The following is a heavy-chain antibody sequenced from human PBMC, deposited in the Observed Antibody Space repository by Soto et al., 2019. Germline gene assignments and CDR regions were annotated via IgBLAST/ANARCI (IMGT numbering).Heavy chain of an antibody. Sequence: QLQLQESGPGLVKPSETLSLTCTVSGGSISSSSYYWGWIRQPPGKGLEWIGSIYYSGSTYYNPSLKSRVTISVDTSKDQFSLKLSSVTAADTAVYYGARRRRSKAAAGCFDYWGQGTLVTVSS. J-gene: IGHJ4*02. V-gene: IGHV4-39*01. CDR1: GGSISSSSYY. CDR2: IYYSGST. CDR3: ARRRRSKAAAGCFDY. D-gene: IGHD6-13*01.